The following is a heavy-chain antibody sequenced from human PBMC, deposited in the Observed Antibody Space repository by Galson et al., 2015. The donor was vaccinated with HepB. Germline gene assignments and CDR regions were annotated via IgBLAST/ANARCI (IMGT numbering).Heavy chain of an antibody. V-gene: IGHV3-33*06. J-gene: IGHJ4*02. CDR3: AKEGGYSYGYGYYFDY. Sequence: SLRLSCAASGFTFSNYGMHWVRQAPGKGLEWVAVIWYDGSNKYYADSVKGRFTISRDNSKNTLYLQMNSLRAEDTAVYYCAKEGGYSYGYGYYFDYWGQGTLVTVSS. D-gene: IGHD5-18*01. CDR2: IWYDGSNK. CDR1: GFTFSNYG.